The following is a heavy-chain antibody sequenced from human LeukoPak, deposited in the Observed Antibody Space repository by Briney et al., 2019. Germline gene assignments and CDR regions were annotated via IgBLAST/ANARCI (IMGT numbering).Heavy chain of an antibody. V-gene: IGHV4-4*07. Sequence: KASETLSLTCTVSGGSVSSYSWSWIRQPAGKGLEWIGRIYTSGSTIYNPSLKSRVTMSVDTSKNQFSLKLSSVTAADAALYYCTRDVTVAYYYYHMDVWGKGSTVTVSS. D-gene: IGHD2-21*02. CDR1: GGSVSSYS. CDR3: TRDVTVAYYYYHMDV. CDR2: IYTSGST. J-gene: IGHJ6*03.